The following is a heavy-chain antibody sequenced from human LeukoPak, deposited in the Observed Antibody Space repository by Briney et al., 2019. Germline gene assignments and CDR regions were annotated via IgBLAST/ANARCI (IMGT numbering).Heavy chain of an antibody. Sequence: PSETLSLTCTVSGASISNYYWSWIRQPAGKGLEWIGRLYTSGSINFNPSLKSRITMSVDTSKNQFSLSLSSVTAADTAVYYCAGATWGAGYFDYWGQGTLVTVSS. J-gene: IGHJ4*02. V-gene: IGHV4-4*07. D-gene: IGHD1-26*01. CDR1: GASISNYY. CDR2: LYTSGSI. CDR3: AGATWGAGYFDY.